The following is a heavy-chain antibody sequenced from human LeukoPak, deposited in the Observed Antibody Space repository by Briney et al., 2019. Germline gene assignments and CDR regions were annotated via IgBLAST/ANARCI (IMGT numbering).Heavy chain of an antibody. V-gene: IGHV3-11*01. D-gene: IGHD4-11*01. CDR3: ARDTVYGNYYFDN. Sequence: PGGSLRLSCAASGFTFNDYYMSWLRQAPGKGLEWVSYMSGSGGFTTFYADSVKGRFTISRDDAKSLLYLQMHNLRSEDTAVYFCARDTVYGNYYFDNWGQGILVTVSS. J-gene: IGHJ4*02. CDR1: GFTFNDYY. CDR2: MSGSGGFTT.